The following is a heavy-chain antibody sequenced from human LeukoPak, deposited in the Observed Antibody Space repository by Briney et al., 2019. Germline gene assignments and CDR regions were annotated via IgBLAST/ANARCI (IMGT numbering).Heavy chain of an antibody. J-gene: IGHJ4*02. Sequence: GGSLRLSCAASGFTFSSYGMHWVRQAPGKGLEWVSSISTSSSHIYYADSVKGRFTISRDNAKNSLYLQMHSLRAEDTAVYYCARDYDEDYWGQGTLVTVSS. D-gene: IGHD5-12*01. CDR2: ISTSSSHI. CDR3: ARDYDEDY. CDR1: GFTFSSYG. V-gene: IGHV3-21*01.